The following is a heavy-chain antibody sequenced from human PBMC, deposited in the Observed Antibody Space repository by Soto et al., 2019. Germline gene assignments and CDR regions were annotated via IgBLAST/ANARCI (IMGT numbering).Heavy chain of an antibody. CDR1: GYTLTELS. D-gene: IGHD3-10*01. CDR2: FDPEDGET. CDR3: ATDLPIYYYGSGSYFDY. Sequence: GASVKVSCKVSGYTLTELSMHWVRQAPGKGLEWMGGFDPEDGETIYAQKFQGRVTMTEDTSTDTAYMELSSLGSEDTAVYYCATDLPIYYYGSGSYFDYWGQGTLVTVSS. V-gene: IGHV1-24*01. J-gene: IGHJ4*02.